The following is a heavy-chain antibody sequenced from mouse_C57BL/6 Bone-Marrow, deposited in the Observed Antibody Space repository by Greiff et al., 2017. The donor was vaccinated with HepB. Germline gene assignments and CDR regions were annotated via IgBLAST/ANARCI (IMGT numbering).Heavy chain of an antibody. CDR3: AKAYYSYYFDY. V-gene: IGHV5-17*01. D-gene: IGHD2-12*01. Sequence: EVMLVESGGGLVKPGGSLKLSCAASGFTFSDYGMHWVRQAPEKGLEWVAYISSGSSTIYYADTVKGRFTISRDNAKNTLFLQMTSLRSEDTAMYYCAKAYYSYYFDYWGQGTTLTVSS. CDR2: ISSGSSTI. CDR1: GFTFSDYG. J-gene: IGHJ2*01.